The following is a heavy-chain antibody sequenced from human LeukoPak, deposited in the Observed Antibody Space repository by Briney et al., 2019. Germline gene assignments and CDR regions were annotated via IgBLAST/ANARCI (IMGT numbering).Heavy chain of an antibody. D-gene: IGHD3-10*02. CDR3: AVCSVTGRAFDI. CDR2: VYHSGST. Sequence: PSETLSLTCTVAGASISSESYYWGWIRQPPGKGLEWIGAVYHSGSTNYNPSLKSRVTVSVDTSKNQFSLKLSSVTAADTAVYYCAVCSVTGRAFDIWGQGTMVTVSS. V-gene: IGHV4-39*07. J-gene: IGHJ3*02. CDR1: GASISSESYY.